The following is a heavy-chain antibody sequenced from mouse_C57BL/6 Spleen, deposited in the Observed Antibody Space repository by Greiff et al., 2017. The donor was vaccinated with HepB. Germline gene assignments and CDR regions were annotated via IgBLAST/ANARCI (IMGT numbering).Heavy chain of an antibody. Sequence: VQLKQSGPELVKPGASVKISCKASGYSFTGYYMNWVKQSPEKSLEWIGEINPSTGGTTYNQKFKAKATLTVDKSSSTAYMQLKSLTSEDSAVYYCARRSYYYGSSCDVWGTGTTVTVSS. D-gene: IGHD1-1*01. CDR3: ARRSYYYGSSCDV. CDR1: GYSFTGYY. CDR2: INPSTGGT. V-gene: IGHV1-42*01. J-gene: IGHJ1*03.